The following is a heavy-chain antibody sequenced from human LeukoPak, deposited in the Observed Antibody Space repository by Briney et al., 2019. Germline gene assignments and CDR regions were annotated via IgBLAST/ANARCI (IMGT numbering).Heavy chain of an antibody. CDR2: INPNSGST. V-gene: IGHV1-2*04. CDR3: ARARDYCTSTRCYSPHHYGIDV. J-gene: IGHJ6*02. CDR1: GYTFTDYY. D-gene: IGHD2-2*02. Sequence: GASVKVSCKTSGYTFTDYYVHWVRQAPGQGLERVGWINPNSGSTSYIQKFQGWVTLTRDTSITTVYMEFSRLRSDDTAVYYCARARDYCTSTRCYSPHHYGIDVWGQGTTVIVSS.